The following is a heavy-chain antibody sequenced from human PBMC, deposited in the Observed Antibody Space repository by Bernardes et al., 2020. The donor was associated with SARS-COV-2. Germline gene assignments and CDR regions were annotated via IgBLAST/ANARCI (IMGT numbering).Heavy chain of an antibody. V-gene: IGHV4-59*08. D-gene: IGHD3-22*01. Sequence: SETLSLTCTVSGGSISSYYWSWIRQPPGKGLEWIGYIYYSGSTNYNPSLKSRVTISVDTSKNQFSLKLSSVTAADTAVYYCARRLPYYYDSSGPNWFDPWGQGTLVTVSS. CDR1: GGSISSYY. CDR3: ARRLPYYYDSSGPNWFDP. CDR2: IYYSGST. J-gene: IGHJ5*02.